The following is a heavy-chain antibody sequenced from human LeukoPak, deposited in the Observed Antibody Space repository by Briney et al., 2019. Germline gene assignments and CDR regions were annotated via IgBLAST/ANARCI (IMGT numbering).Heavy chain of an antibody. CDR3: ASSLWFGELPSLDY. J-gene: IGHJ4*02. CDR2: ISAYNGNT. CDR1: GYTFTSYG. Sequence: ASVKVSCKASGYTFTSYGISWVRQAPGQGLEWMGWISAYNGNTNYAQKLQGRVTMTTDTSTSTAYMELRSLRSDDTAVYYCASSLWFGELPSLDYWGQGTLVTVSS. V-gene: IGHV1-18*01. D-gene: IGHD3-10*01.